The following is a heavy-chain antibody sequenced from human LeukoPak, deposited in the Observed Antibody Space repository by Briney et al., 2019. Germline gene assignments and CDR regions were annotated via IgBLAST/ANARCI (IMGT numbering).Heavy chain of an antibody. CDR2: IYSGGST. CDR3: ARDIGVVGASVDY. Sequence: GGSLRLSCVASGFTVSSNYMSWVRQAPGKGLEWVSVIYSGGSTYYADFVKGRFTISRDNSKNTLYLQMNSLRAEDTAVYYCARDIGVVGASVDYWGQGTLVTVSS. J-gene: IGHJ4*02. D-gene: IGHD1-26*01. CDR1: GFTVSSNY. V-gene: IGHV3-53*01.